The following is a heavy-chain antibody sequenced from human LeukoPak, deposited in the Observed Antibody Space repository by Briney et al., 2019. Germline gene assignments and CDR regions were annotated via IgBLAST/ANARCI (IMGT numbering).Heavy chain of an antibody. CDR1: GGTFSSYA. CDR3: ARSRDGYNFYYFDY. CDR2: IIPILGIA. J-gene: IGHJ4*02. Sequence: SVKVSCKASGGTFSSYAISWVRPAPGQGLEWMGRIIPILGIANYAQKFQGRVTITADKSTSTAYMELSSLRSEDTAVYYCARSRDGYNFYYFDYWGQGTLVTVSS. D-gene: IGHD5-12*01. V-gene: IGHV1-69*04.